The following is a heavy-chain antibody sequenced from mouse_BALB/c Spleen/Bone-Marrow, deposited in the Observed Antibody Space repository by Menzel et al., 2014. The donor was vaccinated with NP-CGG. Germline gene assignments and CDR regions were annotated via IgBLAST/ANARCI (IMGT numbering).Heavy chain of an antibody. J-gene: IGHJ4*01. Sequence: EVQLVESGGGLVQPGGSLKLSCAASGFTFSSYIMSWVRQTPEKRLEWVAYISNGGGSTHYPDTVKGRSTISRDNAKNTLYLQMSSLKSEDTAMYYCARHPIYYYGSSWGNYAMDYWGQGTSVTVSS. CDR3: ARHPIYYYGSSWGNYAMDY. CDR1: GFTFSSYI. CDR2: ISNGGGST. V-gene: IGHV5-12-2*01. D-gene: IGHD1-1*01.